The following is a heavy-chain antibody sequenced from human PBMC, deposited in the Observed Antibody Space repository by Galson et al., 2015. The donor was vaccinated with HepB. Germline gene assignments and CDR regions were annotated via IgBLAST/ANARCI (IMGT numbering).Heavy chain of an antibody. V-gene: IGHV3-21*01. CDR1: GFTFSSYS. J-gene: IGHJ5*02. CDR2: ISSSSYI. Sequence: SLRLSCAASGFTFSSYSMNWVRQAPGKGLEWVSSISSSSYIYYADSVKGRFTISRDNAKNSLYLQMNSLRAEDTAVYYCARGIVVVTGGFDPWGQGTLVTVSS. D-gene: IGHD2-21*02. CDR3: ARGIVVVTGGFDP.